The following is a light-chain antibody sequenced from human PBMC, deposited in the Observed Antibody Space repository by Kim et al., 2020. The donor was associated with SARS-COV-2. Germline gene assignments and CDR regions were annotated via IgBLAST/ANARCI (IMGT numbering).Light chain of an antibody. CDR1: SGSVSSSYY. J-gene: IGLJ3*02. CDR2: NTY. CDR3: VMYISSGSWV. V-gene: IGLV8-61*01. Sequence: GGTVTFTCGLSSGSVSSSYYPSWYQQTPGQAPRTLIYNTYTRSSGVPDRFSGSILGNKAALTITGAQADDECDYYCVMYISSGSWVFGGGTQLTVL.